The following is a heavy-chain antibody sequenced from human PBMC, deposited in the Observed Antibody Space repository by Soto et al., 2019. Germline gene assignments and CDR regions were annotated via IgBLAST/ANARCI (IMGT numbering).Heavy chain of an antibody. Sequence: QVQLVQSGAEVKKPGSSVKVSCKASGGTFSSYTISWVRQAPGQGLEWMGRIIPILGIANYAQKFQGRVTITADKSTSTAYMELSSLRSEDTAVYYCARAPYSSGNGGWFDPWGQGTLVTVSS. J-gene: IGHJ5*02. V-gene: IGHV1-69*02. D-gene: IGHD6-19*01. CDR2: IIPILGIA. CDR3: ARAPYSSGNGGWFDP. CDR1: GGTFSSYT.